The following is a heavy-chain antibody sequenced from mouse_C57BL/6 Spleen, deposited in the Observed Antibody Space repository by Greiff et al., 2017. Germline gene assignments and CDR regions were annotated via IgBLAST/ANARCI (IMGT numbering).Heavy chain of an antibody. V-gene: IGHV1-82*01. Sequence: VQLQQSGPELVKPGASVKISCKASAYAFSSSWMNWVKQRPGKGLEWIGRIYPGDGDTNYNGKFKGKATLTADKSSSTAYMQLSSLTSEDSAVYFCARVPGDWYFDVWGTGTTVTVSS. CDR3: ARVPGDWYFDV. CDR2: IYPGDGDT. J-gene: IGHJ1*03. CDR1: AYAFSSSW.